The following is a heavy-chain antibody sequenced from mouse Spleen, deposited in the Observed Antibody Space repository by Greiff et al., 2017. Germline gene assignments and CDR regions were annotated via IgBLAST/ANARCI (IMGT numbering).Heavy chain of an antibody. Sequence: DVKLQESGPGLVKPSQSLSLTCSVTGYSITSGYYWNWIRQFPGNKLEWMGYISYDGSNNYNPSLKNRISITRDTSKNQFFLKLNSVTTEDTATYYCARGWDVDYFDYWGQGTTLTVSS. CDR2: ISYDGSN. CDR3: ARGWDVDYFDY. CDR1: GYSITSGYY. V-gene: IGHV3-6*01. J-gene: IGHJ2*01. D-gene: IGHD4-1*01.